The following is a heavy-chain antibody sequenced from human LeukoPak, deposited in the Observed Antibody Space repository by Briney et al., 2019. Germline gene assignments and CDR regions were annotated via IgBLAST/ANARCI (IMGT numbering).Heavy chain of an antibody. CDR1: GFTFSSYA. CDR2: ISASVGKT. CDR3: AKLPISAAGSRSEFEY. J-gene: IGHJ4*02. D-gene: IGHD6-13*01. Sequence: PGGSLSLSCAASGFTFSSYAMTWVRQAPGKGLEWVSVISASVGKTYYADSLKGRFTISRDNSKNTLYLQMKSLRAEDTAVYYCAKLPISAAGSRSEFEYWGQGTLVTVSS. V-gene: IGHV3-23*01.